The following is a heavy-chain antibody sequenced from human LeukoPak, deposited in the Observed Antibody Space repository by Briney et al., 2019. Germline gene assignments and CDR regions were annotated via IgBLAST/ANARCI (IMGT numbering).Heavy chain of an antibody. D-gene: IGHD2-15*01. CDR3: ARDQYCSGGSCYSDYYFYYMDV. CDR2: IDHSGST. J-gene: IGHJ6*03. Sequence: SETLSLTCAVSGYSISSGYYWGWIRQPPGKGLEWIGSIDHSGSTYYNPSLKSRVTISVDTSKNQFSLKLSSVTAADTAVYYCARDQYCSGGSCYSDYYFYYMDVWGKGTTVTVSS. V-gene: IGHV4-38-2*02. CDR1: GYSISSGYY.